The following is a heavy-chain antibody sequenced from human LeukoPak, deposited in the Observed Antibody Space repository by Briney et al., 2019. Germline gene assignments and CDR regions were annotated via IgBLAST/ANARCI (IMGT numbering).Heavy chain of an antibody. CDR2: IKQDGSEK. D-gene: IGHD6-6*01. V-gene: IGHV3-7*01. CDR1: GFSLSNYW. CDR3: AVSIAARPFDY. Sequence: PGGSLRLSCAASGFSLSNYWMNWVRQAPGKGLEWVANIKQDGSEKNYVDSVKGRFTISRDNAKNSLILQMNSLRDEDTAVYYCAVSIAARPFDYWGQGTLVTVSS. J-gene: IGHJ4*02.